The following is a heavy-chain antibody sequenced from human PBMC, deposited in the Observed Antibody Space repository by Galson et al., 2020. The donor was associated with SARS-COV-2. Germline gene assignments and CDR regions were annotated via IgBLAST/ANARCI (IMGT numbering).Heavy chain of an antibody. CDR2: ISWDGGST. J-gene: IGHJ4*02. Sequence: GESLKISCAASGFTFDDYTMHWVRQAPGKGLEWVSLISWDGGSTFYADSVKGRFTISRDNAKNSVYLQMDSLRAEDSATYYCAREARNCGGDCYDCWGQGTLVTVSS. D-gene: IGHD2-21*01. CDR1: GFTFDDYT. CDR3: AREARNCGGDCYDC. V-gene: IGHV3-43*01.